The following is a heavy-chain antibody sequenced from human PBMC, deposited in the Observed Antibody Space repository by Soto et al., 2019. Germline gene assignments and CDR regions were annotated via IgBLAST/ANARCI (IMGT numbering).Heavy chain of an antibody. Sequence: QVQLVQSGAEVKKPGSSVKVSCKASGGTFSSYAISWVRQAPGHGLEWMGGIIPIFGTANYAQKFQGGVTITADEATSTAYMELSSLRSEDTAVYYCATNLYCSSTSCPLRQYNRFDPWGEGLLVTVSS. D-gene: IGHD2-2*01. CDR3: ATNLYCSSTSCPLRQYNRFDP. J-gene: IGHJ5*02. CDR2: IIPIFGTA. CDR1: GGTFSSYA. V-gene: IGHV1-69*01.